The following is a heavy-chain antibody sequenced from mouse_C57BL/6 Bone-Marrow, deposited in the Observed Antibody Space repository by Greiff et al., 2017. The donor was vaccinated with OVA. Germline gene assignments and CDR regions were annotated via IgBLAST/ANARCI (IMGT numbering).Heavy chain of an antibody. CDR3: ARDDYYWYFDV. CDR2: SRNKANDYTT. Sequence: EVNVVESGGGLVQSGRSLRLSCAPSGFTFSDFYMEWVRQAPGKGLEWIAASRNKANDYTTEYSASVKGRFIVSRDTSQSILYLQMNALRAEDTAIYYCARDDYYWYFDVWGTGTTVTVSS. CDR1: GFTFSDFY. V-gene: IGHV7-1*01. J-gene: IGHJ1*03.